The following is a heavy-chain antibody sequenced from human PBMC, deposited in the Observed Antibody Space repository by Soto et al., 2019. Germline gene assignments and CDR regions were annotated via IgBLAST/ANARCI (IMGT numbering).Heavy chain of an antibody. CDR1: GYTFTSYG. D-gene: IGHD6-19*01. CDR3: ARELLSSGWYYYGMDV. CDR2: ISAYNGNT. Sequence: GASVKVSCKASGYTFTSYGISWVRQAPGQGLEWMGWISAYNGNTNYAQKLQGRVTMTTDTSTSTAYMELRSLRSDDTAVYYCARELLSSGWYYYGMDVWGQGTTVTVSS. J-gene: IGHJ6*02. V-gene: IGHV1-18*01.